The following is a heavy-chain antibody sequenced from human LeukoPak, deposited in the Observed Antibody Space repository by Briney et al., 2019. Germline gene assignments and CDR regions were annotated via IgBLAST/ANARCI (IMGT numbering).Heavy chain of an antibody. CDR2: INIGNGNT. J-gene: IGHJ2*01. Sequence: GESLKISCKASGYTFTRYAMHWVRQAPGQRLEWMGWINIGNGNTKYSQKFQGRVTVTRDTSANTAYMELSSLRSEDTAVYYCAREGGSYGWYFDLWGRGTLVTVSS. D-gene: IGHD1-26*01. CDR3: AREGGSYGWYFDL. CDR1: GYTFTRYA. V-gene: IGHV1-3*04.